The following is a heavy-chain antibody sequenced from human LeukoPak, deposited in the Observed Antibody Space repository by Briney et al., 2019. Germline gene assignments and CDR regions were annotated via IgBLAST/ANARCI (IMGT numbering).Heavy chain of an antibody. Sequence: PSQTLSLTCTVSGGSISSGGYYWSWIRQHPGKGLEWIGYIYYSGSTYYNPSLKSRVTISVDTSKNQFSLKLSSVTAADTAVYYCARASITMVRGVKTALDYWGQGTLVTVSS. CDR2: IYYSGST. V-gene: IGHV4-31*03. J-gene: IGHJ4*02. D-gene: IGHD3-10*01. CDR1: GGSISSGGYY. CDR3: ARASITMVRGVKTALDY.